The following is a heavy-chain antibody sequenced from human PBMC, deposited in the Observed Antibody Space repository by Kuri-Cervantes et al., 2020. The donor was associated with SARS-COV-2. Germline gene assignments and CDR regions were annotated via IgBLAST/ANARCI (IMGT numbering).Heavy chain of an antibody. CDR2: IYYSGST. V-gene: IGHV4-59*01. Sequence: ETLSLTCTVSGGSISSYYWSWIRQPPGKGLEWIGYIYYSGSTNYNPSLKSRVTISVDTSKNQFSLKLSSVTAADTAVYYCARVRCSGGSCYSYYWGQGTLVTVSS. CDR3: ARVRCSGGSCYSYY. J-gene: IGHJ4*02. CDR1: GGSISSYY. D-gene: IGHD2-15*01.